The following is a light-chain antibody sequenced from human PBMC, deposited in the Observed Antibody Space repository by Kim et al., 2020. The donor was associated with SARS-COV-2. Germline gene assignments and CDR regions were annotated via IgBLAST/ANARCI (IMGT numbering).Light chain of an antibody. V-gene: IGLV3-19*01. CDR2: GKN. Sequence: SSELTQDPAVSVALGQTARITCQGDSLRSYYASWYQQTPGQAPVLVIYGKNNRPSGIPDRFSGSSSGNTASLTITGAQAEDEADYYCNSRDSSHWLFGGG. J-gene: IGLJ3*02. CDR3: NSRDSSHWL. CDR1: SLRSYY.